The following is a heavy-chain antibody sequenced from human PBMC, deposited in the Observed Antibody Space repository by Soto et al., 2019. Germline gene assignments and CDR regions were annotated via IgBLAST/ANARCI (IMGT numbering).Heavy chain of an antibody. D-gene: IGHD4-4*01. CDR3: ARIHRHSPIYSNYNFDY. Sequence: QVTLKESGPVLVKPTETLTLTCTVSGFSLSNARMGVSWIRQPPGKALEWLAHIFSNDEKSYSTSLKSRLTTAKYTSKRQVVLTMTNMQPVDTATYYCARIHRHSPIYSNYNFDYWGQGTLVTVSS. V-gene: IGHV2-26*01. CDR2: IFSNDEK. CDR1: GFSLSNARMG. J-gene: IGHJ4*02.